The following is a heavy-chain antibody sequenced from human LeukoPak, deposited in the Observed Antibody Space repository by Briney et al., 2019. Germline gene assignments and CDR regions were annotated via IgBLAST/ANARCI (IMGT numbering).Heavy chain of an antibody. Sequence: ASVKVSCKASGYTFTSYAMHWVRQAPGQRLEWMGWINAGNGNTKYSQKFQGRVTITRDTSASTAYMELSSLRSEDTAVYYCARDRVSIAAAARFDYWGQGTLVTVSS. CDR3: ARDRVSIAAAARFDY. V-gene: IGHV1-3*01. J-gene: IGHJ4*02. CDR1: GYTFTSYA. CDR2: INAGNGNT. D-gene: IGHD6-13*01.